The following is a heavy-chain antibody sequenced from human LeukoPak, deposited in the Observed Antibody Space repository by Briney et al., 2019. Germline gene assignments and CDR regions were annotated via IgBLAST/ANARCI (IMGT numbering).Heavy chain of an antibody. CDR3: ARDGTYYRGLYDAFDI. J-gene: IGHJ3*02. V-gene: IGHV1-69*13. CDR2: IIPIFGTA. Sequence: GASVKVSCKASGGTFSSYAISWVRQAPGQGLEWMGGIIPIFGTANYAQKFQGRVTITADESTSTAYMELSSLRSEDTAVYYCARDGTYYRGLYDAFDIWGQGTMVTVSS. CDR1: GGTFSSYA. D-gene: IGHD1-26*01.